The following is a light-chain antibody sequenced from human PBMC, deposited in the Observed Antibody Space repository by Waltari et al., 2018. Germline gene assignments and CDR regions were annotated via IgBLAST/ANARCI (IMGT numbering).Light chain of an antibody. Sequence: QSALPQPASVSGSPGQSITISCIGTSSDLGRYNYVSWYQQHPGKGPKLILYEVDNRPSGVSDRFSGSKSGNTASLTISGLQTDDEANYYCSSYTTSSTWVFGGGTQLTVL. CDR3: SSYTTSSTWV. CDR1: SSDLGRYNY. J-gene: IGLJ3*02. CDR2: EVD. V-gene: IGLV2-14*03.